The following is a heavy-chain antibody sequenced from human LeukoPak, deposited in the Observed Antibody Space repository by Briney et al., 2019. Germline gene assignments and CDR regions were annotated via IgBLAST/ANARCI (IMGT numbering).Heavy chain of an antibody. CDR3: ARERGYFDY. CDR2: INHSGST. J-gene: IGHJ4*02. Sequence: SSETLSLTCAVYGGSFSGYYWSWIRQPPGKGLEWIGEINHSGSTNYNPSLKSRVTISVDTSKNQFSLKLSSVTAADTAVYYCARERGYFDYWGQGTLVTVSS. CDR1: GGSFSGYY. V-gene: IGHV4-34*01.